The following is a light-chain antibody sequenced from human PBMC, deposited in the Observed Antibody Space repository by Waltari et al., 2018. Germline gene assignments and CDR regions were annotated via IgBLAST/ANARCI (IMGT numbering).Light chain of an antibody. Sequence: DIQMTQSPSTLSASVGDRVTITCRASQSISGWLAWYQQKPGKAPNLLIYKASSLEGGVPSRFSASGFGTEFTLTINSLQSDDLATYYCQQYNSYPGTFGQGTKVEIK. CDR1: QSISGW. J-gene: IGKJ1*01. CDR2: KAS. CDR3: QQYNSYPGT. V-gene: IGKV1-5*03.